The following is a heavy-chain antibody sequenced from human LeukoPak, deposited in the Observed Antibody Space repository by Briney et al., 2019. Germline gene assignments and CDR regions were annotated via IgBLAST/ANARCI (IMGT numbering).Heavy chain of an antibody. Sequence: PGGSLRLSCAASGFTFSSYGMHWVRQAPGKGLEWVAVIWYDGSNKYYADSVKGRFTISRDNSKNTLYLQMNSLRAEDTAVYYCAREGQGGGSLDYWGQGTLVTVSS. CDR3: AREGQGGGSLDY. CDR1: GFTFSSYG. D-gene: IGHD2-15*01. CDR2: IWYDGSNK. V-gene: IGHV3-33*01. J-gene: IGHJ4*02.